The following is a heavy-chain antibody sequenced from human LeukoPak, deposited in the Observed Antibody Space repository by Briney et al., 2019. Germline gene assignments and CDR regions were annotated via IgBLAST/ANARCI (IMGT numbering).Heavy chain of an antibody. Sequence: GGSLRLSCAASGFTFSSYSMNWVRQAPGKGLEWVSSISSSSSYIYYADSVKGRFTISRDNAKNSLYLQMNSLRAEDTAVYYCARDRMGYFDWLGGWEDLDNYYYYMDVWGKGTTVTISS. J-gene: IGHJ6*03. CDR3: ARDRMGYFDWLGGWEDLDNYYYYMDV. V-gene: IGHV3-21*01. CDR2: ISSSSSYI. D-gene: IGHD3-9*01. CDR1: GFTFSSYS.